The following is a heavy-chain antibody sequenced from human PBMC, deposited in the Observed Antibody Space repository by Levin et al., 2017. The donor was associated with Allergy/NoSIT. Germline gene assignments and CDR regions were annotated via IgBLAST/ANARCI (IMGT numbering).Heavy chain of an antibody. CDR1: GDSISNGGYS. CDR3: ARSSPVLVVAGWFDP. J-gene: IGHJ5*02. CDR2: IYQTGNT. Sequence: SETLSLTCAVSGDSISNGGYSWSWIRQTPGKGLEFLGYIYQTGNTFYNPSLKSRLTMSVDRAHNQFSLKSTSVTAADTAVYFCARSSPVLVVAGWFDPWGQGILVSVSS. V-gene: IGHV4-30-2*01. D-gene: IGHD2-8*02.